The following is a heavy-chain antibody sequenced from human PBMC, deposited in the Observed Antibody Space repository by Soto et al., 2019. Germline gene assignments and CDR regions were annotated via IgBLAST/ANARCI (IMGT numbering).Heavy chain of an antibody. D-gene: IGHD3-9*01. CDR3: ARISEHFDWLLVTDLPNAFDI. CDR1: GYTFTSYG. V-gene: IGHV1-18*01. J-gene: IGHJ3*02. Sequence: ASVKVSCKASGYTFTSYGISWVRQAPGQGLEWMGWISAYNGNTNYAQKLQGRVTMTTDTSTSTAYMELRSLRSDDTAVYYCARISEHFDWLLVTDLPNAFDIWGQGTMVTVSS. CDR2: ISAYNGNT.